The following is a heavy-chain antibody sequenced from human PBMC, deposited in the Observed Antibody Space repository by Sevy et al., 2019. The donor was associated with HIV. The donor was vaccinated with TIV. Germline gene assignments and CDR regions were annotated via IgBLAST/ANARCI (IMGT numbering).Heavy chain of an antibody. CDR1: GFTFVEYA. D-gene: IGHD3-22*01. CDR2: IRSKTYGGAT. CDR3: GRGQYYDSSGYTDF. J-gene: IGHJ4*02. V-gene: IGHV3-49*03. Sequence: GGSLRLSCTASGFTFVEYALSWFRQAPGKGLEWVGFIRSKTYGGATEFAASVNGRFTISREDSKSIAYLQMNSLKTEDTALYYCGRGQYYDSSGYTDFWGQGTLVTVSS.